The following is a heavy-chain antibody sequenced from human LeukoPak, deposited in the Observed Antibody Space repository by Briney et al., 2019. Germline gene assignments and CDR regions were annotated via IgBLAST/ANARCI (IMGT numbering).Heavy chain of an antibody. CDR2: IGGYGDST. Sequence: GGSLRLSCEASGFFFSSYVMSWVRQAPGKGLEWVSAIGGYGDSTYYAGSVKGRFTISRDNSNNTLYLQMNSLRAEDTAVYYCAKVLPTEWDVPDDAFDIWGQGTTVTVSS. CDR1: GFFFSSYV. CDR3: AKVLPTEWDVPDDAFDI. D-gene: IGHD1-26*01. V-gene: IGHV3-23*01. J-gene: IGHJ3*02.